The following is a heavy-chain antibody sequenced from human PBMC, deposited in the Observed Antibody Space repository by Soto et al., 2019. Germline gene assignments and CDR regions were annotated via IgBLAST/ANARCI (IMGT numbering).Heavy chain of an antibody. CDR3: AKDPITNGWSANYFDY. Sequence: QVQLVESGGGVVQPGRSLRLSCTASGFTFNTYAMHWVRQAPGRGLEWVAIISSDGFNKYYADSVKGRFTISRDNSKNTLYVQMNSLRAEDTAVYYCAKDPITNGWSANYFDYWGQRTLVTVSS. V-gene: IGHV3-30*18. CDR2: ISSDGFNK. D-gene: IGHD6-19*01. J-gene: IGHJ4*02. CDR1: GFTFNTYA.